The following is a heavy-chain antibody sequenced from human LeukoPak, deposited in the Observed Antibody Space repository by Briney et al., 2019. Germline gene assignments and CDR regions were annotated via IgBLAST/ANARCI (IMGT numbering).Heavy chain of an antibody. V-gene: IGHV3-23*01. D-gene: IGHD6-19*01. J-gene: IGHJ4*02. Sequence: GGSLRLSCAASGFTFNSCAMYWVRQAPGRGLEWVSGIFGCGGSAHYADSVKGRFTISRDNSKHTVYLQMDSLRVEDTAVYYCGKTTTGYSSGRYPGWPVDYWGQGTLVTVSS. CDR3: GKTTTGYSSGRYPGWPVDY. CDR2: IFGCGGSA. CDR1: GFTFNSCA.